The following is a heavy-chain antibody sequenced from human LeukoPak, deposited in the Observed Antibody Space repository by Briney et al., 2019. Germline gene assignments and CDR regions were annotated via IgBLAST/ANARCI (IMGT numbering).Heavy chain of an antibody. J-gene: IGHJ4*02. D-gene: IGHD4-17*01. V-gene: IGHV3-20*04. CDR2: INWNGGST. CDR1: GFTLDDYG. CDR3: ARGKIIGDPFAFDY. Sequence: PGGSLRPPCAASGFTLDDYGKNWVRPAPGKGLGWGSGINWNGGSTGYADSVKGRFTISRDNAKNSLYLQMNSLRAEDTALYYCARGKIIGDPFAFDYWGQGTPVTVSS.